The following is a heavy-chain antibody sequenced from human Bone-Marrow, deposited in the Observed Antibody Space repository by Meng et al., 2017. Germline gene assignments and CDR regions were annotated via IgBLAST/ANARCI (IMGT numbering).Heavy chain of an antibody. CDR2: ISSSGSTI. Sequence: GESLKISCAASGFTFSDYYMSWIRQAPGKGLEWVSYISSSGSTIYYADSVKGRFTISRDNAKNSLYLQMNSLRAEDTAVYYCAREGYCANEICNPLYGMDVWGQGTTVTVSS. V-gene: IGHV3-11*04. CDR1: GFTFSDYY. J-gene: IGHJ6*02. CDR3: AREGYCANEICNPLYGMDV. D-gene: IGHD2-8*01.